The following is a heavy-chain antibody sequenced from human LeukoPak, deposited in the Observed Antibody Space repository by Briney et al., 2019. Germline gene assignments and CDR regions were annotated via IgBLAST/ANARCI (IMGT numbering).Heavy chain of an antibody. CDR1: GFTFSNYE. J-gene: IGHJ6*03. D-gene: IGHD3-10*01. CDR2: ISSSGSTI. CDR3: AGLVGPAMVRGAYYYYYYYMDV. Sequence: HPGGSLRLSCAASGFTFSNYEMNWVRQAPGKGLEWVSYISSSGSTIYYADSVKGRFTISRDNAKNSLYLQMNSLRAEDTAVYYCAGLVGPAMVRGAYYYYYYYMDVWGKGTTVTVSS. V-gene: IGHV3-48*03.